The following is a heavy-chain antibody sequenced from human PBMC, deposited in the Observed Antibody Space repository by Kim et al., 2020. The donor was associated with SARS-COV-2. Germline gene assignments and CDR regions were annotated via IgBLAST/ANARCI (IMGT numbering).Heavy chain of an antibody. CDR1: GFTFSSYA. J-gene: IGHJ2*01. D-gene: IGHD2-21*01. Sequence: GGSLRLSCAASGFTFSSYAMSWVRQAPGKGLEWVSAISGSGGSTYYADSVKGRFTISRDNSKNTLYLQMNSLRAEDTAVYYCAKWGDCGGDCSPIYWYFDLWGRGTLVTVSS. CDR3: AKWGDCGGDCSPIYWYFDL. V-gene: IGHV3-23*01. CDR2: ISGSGGST.